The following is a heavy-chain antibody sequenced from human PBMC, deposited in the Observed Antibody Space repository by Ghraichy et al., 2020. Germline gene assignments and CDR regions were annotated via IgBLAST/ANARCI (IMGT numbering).Heavy chain of an antibody. D-gene: IGHD3-9*01. CDR3: ARGRGDYDTSVFYPRRYFDN. J-gene: IGHJ4*02. CDR2: MKPDSGNT. Sequence: ASVKVSCKASGYTFTNSDITWVRQAPGQGLEWMAWMKPDSGNTGYAQKFQGRVTMTRDTSTSTAYMELSSLRSEDTAVYYCARGRGDYDTSVFYPRRYFDNWGQGTLVTVSS. CDR1: GYTFTNSD. V-gene: IGHV1-8*01.